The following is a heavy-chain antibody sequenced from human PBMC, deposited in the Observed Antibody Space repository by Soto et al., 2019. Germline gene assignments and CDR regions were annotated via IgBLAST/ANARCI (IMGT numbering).Heavy chain of an antibody. V-gene: IGHV1-69*04. CDR3: ARVGGDYYDSSGPRYFDY. D-gene: IGHD3-22*01. J-gene: IGHJ4*02. CDR2: INPIIGIA. Sequence: PVKPSSKAPRYTFTSYSRRSVRQATEQRLEWMGRINPIIGIANYSQKFQGRVTITADKSTSTAYMELSSLRSEDTAVYYCARVGGDYYDSSGPRYFDYWVQGTLVIVSS. CDR1: RYTFTSYS.